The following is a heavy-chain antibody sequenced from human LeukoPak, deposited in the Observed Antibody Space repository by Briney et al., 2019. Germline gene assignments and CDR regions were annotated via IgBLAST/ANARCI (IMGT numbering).Heavy chain of an antibody. J-gene: IGHJ4*02. Sequence: GGSLRLSCAASGFTFSSYEMNWVRQAPGKGLEWVSSISSSSSYIYYADSVKGRFTISRDNAKNSLYLQMNSLRAEDTAVYYCARGVVQLWSDFDYWGQGTLVTVSS. CDR3: ARGVVQLWSDFDY. V-gene: IGHV3-21*01. CDR2: ISSSSSYI. CDR1: GFTFSSYE. D-gene: IGHD5-18*01.